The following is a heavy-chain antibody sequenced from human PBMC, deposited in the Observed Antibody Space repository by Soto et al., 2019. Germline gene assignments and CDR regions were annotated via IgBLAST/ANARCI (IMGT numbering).Heavy chain of an antibody. D-gene: IGHD3-3*01. J-gene: IGHJ4*02. V-gene: IGHV3-43*01. CDR1: GFTFDDYT. Sequence: GESLKISCAASGFTFDDYTMHWVRQAPGKGLEWVSLISWDGGSTYYADSVKGRFTISRDNSKNSLYLQMNSLRTEDTALYYCAKDIGDYYFDYWGQGTLVTVSS. CDR2: ISWDGGST. CDR3: AKDIGDYYFDY.